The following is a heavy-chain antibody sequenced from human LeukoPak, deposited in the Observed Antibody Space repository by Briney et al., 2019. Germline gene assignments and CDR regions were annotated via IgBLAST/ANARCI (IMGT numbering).Heavy chain of an antibody. J-gene: IGHJ4*02. CDR1: GFTFSSYA. CDR3: AKVVAATFDY. Sequence: GGSLRLSCAASGFTFSSYAMHWVRQAPGKGLEWVAVISYDGSNKYYADSVKGRFTISRDNSKNTLYLQMNSLRAEDTAVYYCAKVVAATFDYWGQGTLVTXSS. V-gene: IGHV3-30*04. D-gene: IGHD2-15*01. CDR2: ISYDGSNK.